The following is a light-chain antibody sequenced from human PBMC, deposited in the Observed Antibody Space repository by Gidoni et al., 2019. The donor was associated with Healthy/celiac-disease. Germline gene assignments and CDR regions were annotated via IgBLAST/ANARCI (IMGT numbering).Light chain of an antibody. Sequence: EIVMTQSPATLSVSPGERATLSCRASQSVSSNLAWYQQKPGQAPRLLIYGASTRATGIPGRFSGSGSGTEFTLTITSLQSEDFAFYYCQQYNNWPPWTFGQGTKVEIK. CDR1: QSVSSN. CDR2: GAS. J-gene: IGKJ1*01. V-gene: IGKV3-15*01. CDR3: QQYNNWPPWT.